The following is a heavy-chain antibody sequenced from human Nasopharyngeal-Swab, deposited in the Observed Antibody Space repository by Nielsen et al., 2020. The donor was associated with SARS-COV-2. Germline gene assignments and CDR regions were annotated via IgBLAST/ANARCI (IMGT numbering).Heavy chain of an antibody. Sequence: GGSLRLSCVASGFTFSNAWMSWVRQAPGKGLEWVGRIKSKTDGGTADYAAPVKGRFTISRDDSKNTLYLQMSSLKTEDTAVYYCTTGGRWELRPIDYWGQGTLVTVSS. CDR2: IKSKTDGGTA. CDR1: GFTFSNAW. D-gene: IGHD1-26*01. CDR3: TTGGRWELRPIDY. V-gene: IGHV3-15*01. J-gene: IGHJ4*02.